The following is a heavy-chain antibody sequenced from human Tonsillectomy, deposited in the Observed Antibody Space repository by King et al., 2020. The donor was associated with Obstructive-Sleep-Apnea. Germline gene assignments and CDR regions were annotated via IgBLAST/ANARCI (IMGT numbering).Heavy chain of an antibody. V-gene: IGHV4-39*07. CDR1: GGSISSSSYY. CDR2: IYYSGST. J-gene: IGHJ4*02. Sequence: QVQLQESGPGLVKPSETLSLTCTVSGGSISSSSYYWGWIRQPPGKGLEWIGSIYYSGSTYYNPSLKSRVTIYVDTSKNQFSLKLSSVTAADTAVYSCARYPVYSGGWTDYWGQGTLVTVSS. CDR3: ARYPVYSGGWTDY. D-gene: IGHD6-19*01.